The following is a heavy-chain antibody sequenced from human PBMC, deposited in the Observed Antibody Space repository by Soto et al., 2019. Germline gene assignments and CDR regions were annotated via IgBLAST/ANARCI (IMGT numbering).Heavy chain of an antibody. CDR3: ARDWSLGWLDA. J-gene: IGHJ5*02. D-gene: IGHD3-3*01. Sequence: GGSLRLSCAASGFNVNTNDMNWVRQAPGKGLEWVSVMQSGGDTYYADFVKGRFTISRDDSKNTLYLQMNSLRADDTAAYYCARDWSLGWLDAWGQGILVTVSS. V-gene: IGHV3-53*01. CDR1: GFNVNTND. CDR2: MQSGGDT.